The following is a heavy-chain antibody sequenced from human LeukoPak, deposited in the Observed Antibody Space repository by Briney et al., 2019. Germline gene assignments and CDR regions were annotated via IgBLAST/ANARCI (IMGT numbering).Heavy chain of an antibody. CDR1: GFTFSSYA. D-gene: IGHD3-22*01. V-gene: IGHV3-23*01. Sequence: PGASLRLSCAASGFTFSSYAMSWVRQAPGKGLEWVSAISGSGGSTYYADSVKGRFTISRDNSKNTLYLQMNSLRAEDTAVYYCAKDPDSSGYYYGGHYFDYWGQGTLVTVPS. CDR2: ISGSGGST. CDR3: AKDPDSSGYYYGGHYFDY. J-gene: IGHJ4*02.